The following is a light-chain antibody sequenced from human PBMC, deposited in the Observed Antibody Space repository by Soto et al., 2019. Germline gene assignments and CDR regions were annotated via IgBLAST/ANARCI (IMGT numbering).Light chain of an antibody. J-gene: IGKJ4*01. V-gene: IGKV1-5*01. CDR1: QSVSRW. CDR3: QQYSSYSLPT. Sequence: DIQMTQSPSILSASVGDSVTITCRASQSVSRWLAWYQQKPGKAPKLLIYDASSLNSGVPSRFSGSQSGTEFTLTITSLLPDDFATYFCQQYSSYSLPTLGGGTKVHIK. CDR2: DAS.